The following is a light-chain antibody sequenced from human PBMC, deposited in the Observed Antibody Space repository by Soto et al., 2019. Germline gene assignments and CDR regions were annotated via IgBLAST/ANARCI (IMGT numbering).Light chain of an antibody. Sequence: DIQMTQSPSSLSASVGDRVTITCRASQSISSYLNWYQQKPGKAPKLLIYAASSLQSGVPSRFSGSGSGTDFTLTISSLQPEDFATYYCQQSYSTLLTFGPGTIVDIK. CDR3: QQSYSTLLT. CDR1: QSISSY. J-gene: IGKJ3*01. V-gene: IGKV1-39*01. CDR2: AAS.